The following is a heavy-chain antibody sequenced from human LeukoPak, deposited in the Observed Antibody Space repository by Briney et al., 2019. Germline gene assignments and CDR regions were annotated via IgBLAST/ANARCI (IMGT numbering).Heavy chain of an antibody. CDR3: ARVPRGEFWYFDL. D-gene: IGHD3-16*01. J-gene: IGHJ2*01. CDR1: GGSISSSSYY. CDR2: IYYSGST. Sequence: SETLSLTCTVSGGSISSSSYYWGWIRQPPGKELEWIGSIYYSGSTYYNPSLKSRVTISVDTSKNQFSLKLSSVTAADTAVYYCARVPRGEFWYFDLWGRGTLVTVSS. V-gene: IGHV4-39*01.